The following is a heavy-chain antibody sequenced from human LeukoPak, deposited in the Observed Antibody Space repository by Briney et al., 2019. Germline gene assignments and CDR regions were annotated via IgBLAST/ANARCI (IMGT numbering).Heavy chain of an antibody. J-gene: IGHJ4*02. CDR2: LNPSGGTT. V-gene: IGHV1-46*01. CDR1: GYTFTNYY. D-gene: IGHD3-3*01. Sequence: GASVKVFCKASGYTFTNYYMHWVRQAPGQGLEWMGILNPSGGTTSYAQKFQGRATMTRDTSTSTVYMELSSLRSDDTAVYYCARDRYDFYYFEYWGQGTLVTVSS. CDR3: ARDRYDFYYFEY.